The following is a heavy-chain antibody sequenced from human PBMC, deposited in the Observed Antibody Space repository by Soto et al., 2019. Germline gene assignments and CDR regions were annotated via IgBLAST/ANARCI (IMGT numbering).Heavy chain of an antibody. D-gene: IGHD3-22*01. Sequence: GGSLRLSSAASGFTFSSYAMSWVRQAPGKGLEWVSAISGSGGSTYYADSVKGRFTISRDTSKNTLYLQMNRLRAEDTAVYYCAKDLRDSSGYYYYIDYWGQGTLVTVSS. J-gene: IGHJ4*02. CDR2: ISGSGGST. CDR3: AKDLRDSSGYYYYIDY. CDR1: GFTFSSYA. V-gene: IGHV3-23*01.